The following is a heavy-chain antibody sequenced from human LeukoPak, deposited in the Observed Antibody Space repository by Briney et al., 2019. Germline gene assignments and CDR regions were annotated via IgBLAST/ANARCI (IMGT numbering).Heavy chain of an antibody. CDR3: ASGGANYDFWSGSYYYYMDV. V-gene: IGHV1-2*06. J-gene: IGHJ6*03. D-gene: IGHD3-3*01. CDR2: INPNSGGT. Sequence: ASVKVSCEASGYTFTGYYMHWVRQAPGQGLEWMGRINPNSGGTNYAQKFQGRVTMTRDTSISTAYMELSRLRSDDTAVSYCASGGANYDFWSGSYYYYMDVWGKGTTVTVSS. CDR1: GYTFTGYY.